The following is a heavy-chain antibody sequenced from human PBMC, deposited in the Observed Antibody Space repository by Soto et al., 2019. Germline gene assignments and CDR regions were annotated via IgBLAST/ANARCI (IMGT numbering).Heavy chain of an antibody. CDR1: GFTFDDYA. V-gene: IGHV3-9*01. J-gene: IGHJ4*02. CDR3: AKDIVLSAAGSQFDY. Sequence: PGGSLRLSCAASGFTFDDYAMHWARQAQGKGLEWVSGISWNSGSIGYADSVKGRFTISRDNAKNSLYLQMNSLRAEDTALYYCAKDIVLSAAGSQFDYWGQGTLVTVSS. CDR2: ISWNSGSI. D-gene: IGHD6-13*01.